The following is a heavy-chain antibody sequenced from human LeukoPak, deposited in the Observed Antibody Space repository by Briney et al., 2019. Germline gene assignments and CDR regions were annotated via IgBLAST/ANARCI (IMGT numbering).Heavy chain of an antibody. Sequence: SETLSLTCTVSGGSISSNNYYWGWVRQPPGKGLEWVGSIYYSGSTYYNPSLKSRVTISVDTSKNQFSLKLSSVTAADTAVYYCARVVQEQLPVRDALDIWGQGTMVTVSS. CDR2: IYYSGST. D-gene: IGHD6-6*01. V-gene: IGHV4-39*07. CDR3: ARVVQEQLPVRDALDI. J-gene: IGHJ3*02. CDR1: GGSISSNNYY.